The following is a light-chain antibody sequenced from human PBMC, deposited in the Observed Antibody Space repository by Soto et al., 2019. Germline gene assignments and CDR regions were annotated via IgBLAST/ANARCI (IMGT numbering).Light chain of an antibody. V-gene: IGKV3-20*01. CDR1: QSLTTRY. CDR2: GAS. J-gene: IGKJ1*01. Sequence: EIVLPQSPGTLSLSPGERATLSCRASQSLTTRYLAWYQHIPGQAPRLLIYGASSRATGIPDRFSGSGSGTDFTLTISRLEPEDFAVYYCQQYDRSPRTFGQGTKVDIK. CDR3: QQYDRSPRT.